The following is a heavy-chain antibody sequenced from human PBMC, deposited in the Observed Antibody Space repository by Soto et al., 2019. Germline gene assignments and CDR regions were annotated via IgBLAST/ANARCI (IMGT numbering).Heavy chain of an antibody. CDR2: IYRTGST. CDR3: ASRDPGTSVDY. V-gene: IGHV4-4*02. D-gene: IGHD1-7*01. J-gene: IGHJ4*02. Sequence: PSDTLSLTCAFSGCSFTSTNLWTWVRQPPGQGLEWIGEIYRTGSTNYNPSLKSRVTISLDKSENQFSLKVTSLTAADTAVYYCASRDPGTSVDYWGQGTLVNVSS. CDR1: GCSFTSTNL.